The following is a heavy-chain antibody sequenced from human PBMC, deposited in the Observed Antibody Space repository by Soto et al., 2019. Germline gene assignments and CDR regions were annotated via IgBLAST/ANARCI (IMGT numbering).Heavy chain of an antibody. J-gene: IGHJ4*02. Sequence: EVQLVESGGGLVQPGGSLRLSCAASGFTFSSYWMHWVRQAPGKGLVWVSRINSDGSSTSYADSVKGRFTISRDNAKNTRYLQMNSLRAEDTALYYCASERFFSWIDDNDSWGQGTLVTVSS. CDR1: GFTFSSYW. CDR2: INSDGSST. CDR3: ASERFFSWIDDNDS. V-gene: IGHV3-74*01. D-gene: IGHD3-3*01.